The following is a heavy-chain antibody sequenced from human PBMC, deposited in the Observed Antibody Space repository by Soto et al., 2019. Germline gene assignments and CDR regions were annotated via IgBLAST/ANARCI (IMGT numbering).Heavy chain of an antibody. D-gene: IGHD6-19*01. CDR1: GGSISSYY. J-gene: IGHJ5*02. Sequence: SETLSLTCTVSGGSISSYYWSWIRQPPGKGLEWIGYIYYSGSTNYNPSLKSRVTISLDTSKNQFSLKLSSVPAADTVVYYCARRLGSGWDGNWFDTWGQGTMVTAPQ. CDR2: IYYSGST. V-gene: IGHV4-59*08. CDR3: ARRLGSGWDGNWFDT.